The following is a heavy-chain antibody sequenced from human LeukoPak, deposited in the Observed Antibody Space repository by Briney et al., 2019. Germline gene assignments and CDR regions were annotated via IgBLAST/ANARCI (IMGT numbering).Heavy chain of an antibody. CDR1: GFTFRTYG. J-gene: IGHJ3*02. V-gene: IGHV3-30*18. CDR2: ISYGGSNK. D-gene: IGHD1-14*01. CDR3: AKALYNDDTFDI. Sequence: PGGSPRLSCAASGFTFRTYGMHLVRLAPGKGLEWVALISYGGSNKYYADSVKRRFTISRDNSKNTLFLQMNSLRAEDTAVYYCAKALYNDDTFDIWGQGTVVTVSS.